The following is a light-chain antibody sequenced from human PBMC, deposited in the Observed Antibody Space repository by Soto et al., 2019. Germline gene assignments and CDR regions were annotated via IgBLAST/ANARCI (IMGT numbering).Light chain of an antibody. CDR3: QQYNNWSYP. CDR2: GAS. CDR1: QSVCSN. V-gene: IGKV3-15*01. J-gene: IGKJ2*01. Sequence: IVMTQSPATLSVSPGERATLSCRASQSVCSNLAWYQQKLGQSPRLLIYGASTRAPGIPARFSGSASGTEFTLAIIGLQSEDCAVYYCQQYNNWSYPFAQGTKLEI.